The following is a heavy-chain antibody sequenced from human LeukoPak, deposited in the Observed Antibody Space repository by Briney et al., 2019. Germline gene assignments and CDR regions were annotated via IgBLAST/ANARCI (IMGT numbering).Heavy chain of an antibody. D-gene: IGHD3-22*01. CDR3: AASDFSYYYDSSGPEGAFDI. J-gene: IGHJ3*02. V-gene: IGHV1-69*13. Sequence: GASVKVSCKASGYTFTSYYMHWVRQAPGQGLEWMGGIIPIFGTANYAQKFQGRVTITADESTSTAYMELSSLRSEDTAVYYCAASDFSYYYDSSGPEGAFDIWGQGTMVTVSS. CDR1: GYTFTSYY. CDR2: IIPIFGTA.